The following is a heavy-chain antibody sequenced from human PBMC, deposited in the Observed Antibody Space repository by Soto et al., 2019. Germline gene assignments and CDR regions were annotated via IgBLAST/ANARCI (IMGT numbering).Heavy chain of an antibody. J-gene: IGHJ4*02. CDR3: AKLVAGTGHFDY. CDR2: ISYDGSNK. D-gene: IGHD6-19*01. Sequence: PGGSLRLSCASSGFTFSSYGMHWFRQAPGKGLEWVAVISYDGSNKYYADSVKGRFTISRDNSKNTLYLQMNSLRAEDTAVYYCAKLVAGTGHFDYWGQGTLVTVSS. V-gene: IGHV3-30*18. CDR1: GFTFSSYG.